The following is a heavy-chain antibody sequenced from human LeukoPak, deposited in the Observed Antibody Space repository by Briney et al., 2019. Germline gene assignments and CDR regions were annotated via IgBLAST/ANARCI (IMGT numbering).Heavy chain of an antibody. CDR2: ISSSSSPI. Sequence: TGGSLRLSCAGSGFTFSTYSMNWVRQAPGKGLEWVSYISSSSSPIYYADSVGGRFTISRDNGKNSLYLQMYSLRDEDTAVYYCARDLISGAYTFDYWGQGTLVTVSS. J-gene: IGHJ4*02. V-gene: IGHV3-48*02. CDR1: GFTFSTYS. CDR3: ARDLISGAYTFDY. D-gene: IGHD2-2*02.